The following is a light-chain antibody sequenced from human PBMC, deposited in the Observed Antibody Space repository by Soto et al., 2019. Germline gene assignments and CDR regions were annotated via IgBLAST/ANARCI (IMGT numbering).Light chain of an antibody. CDR1: QSISNW. CDR3: QEYSSYTWT. Sequence: DIRKSDSPCKRVASVGGRVTKKSRASQSISNWLAWYQQKAGKVPKLLIYDASTLASGVPSRFSGRGSGTEVTLTLCSLQPDDFATFYCQEYSSYTWTFGHGTKVDIK. V-gene: IGKV1-5*01. CDR2: DAS. J-gene: IGKJ1*01.